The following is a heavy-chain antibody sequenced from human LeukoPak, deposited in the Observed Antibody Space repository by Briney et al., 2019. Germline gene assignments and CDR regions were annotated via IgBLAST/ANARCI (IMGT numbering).Heavy chain of an antibody. D-gene: IGHD3/OR15-3a*01. CDR1: GYTFTSYA. CDR3: AADFLFRLVAFDP. J-gene: IGHJ5*02. Sequence: ASVKVSCKASGYTFTSYAMHWVRQAPGQRLEWMGWINAGNGTTKYSQKFQGRVTITRDTSASTAYMELSSLRSEDTAVYYCAADFLFRLVAFDPWGQGTLVTVSS. V-gene: IGHV1-3*01. CDR2: INAGNGTT.